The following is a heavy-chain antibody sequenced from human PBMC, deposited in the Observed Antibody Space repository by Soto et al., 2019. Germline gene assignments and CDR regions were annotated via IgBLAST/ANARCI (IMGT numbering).Heavy chain of an antibody. D-gene: IGHD2-15*01. Sequence: SGGSLRLSCAASGFTFSSYWMSWVRQAPGKGLEWVANIKQDGSEKYYVDSVKGRFTISRDNAKNSLYLQMNSRRAEDTAVYYCAREADPDAFDIWGQGTMVTVSS. CDR1: GFTFSSYW. CDR2: IKQDGSEK. V-gene: IGHV3-7*01. J-gene: IGHJ3*02. CDR3: AREADPDAFDI.